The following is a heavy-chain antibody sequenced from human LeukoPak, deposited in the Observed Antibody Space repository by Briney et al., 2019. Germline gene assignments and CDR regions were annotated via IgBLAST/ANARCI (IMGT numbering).Heavy chain of an antibody. CDR3: AREYNSGGMGELGY. CDR2: IWFDGSNK. V-gene: IGHV3-33*01. D-gene: IGHD2-15*01. Sequence: PGGSLRLSCAASGLTFSSYGIHWVRQAPGKGLEWVAVIWFDGSNKYYADSVKGRFTISRDNSKDTLYLQMNSLRAEDTAVYYCAREYNSGGMGELGYWGQGTLVTVSS. J-gene: IGHJ4*02. CDR1: GLTFSSYG.